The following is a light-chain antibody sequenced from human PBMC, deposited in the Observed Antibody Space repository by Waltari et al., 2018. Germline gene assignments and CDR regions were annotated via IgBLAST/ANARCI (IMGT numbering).Light chain of an antibody. CDR2: GAS. CDR1: QGIGNH. V-gene: IGKV1-6*01. Sequence: ALQITQSPSSLSASVGDRVTITCRASQGIGNHLGWYQHKPGKAPKVLIYGASTLESGVPSRFSGSGSGTDFTLTISSLQPEDFATYYCLQDFNYPRSFGQGTKLALK. CDR3: LQDFNYPRS. J-gene: IGKJ2*03.